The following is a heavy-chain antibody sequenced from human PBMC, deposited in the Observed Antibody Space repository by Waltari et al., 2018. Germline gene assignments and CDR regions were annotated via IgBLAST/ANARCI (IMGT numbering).Heavy chain of an antibody. CDR1: GFSFSSYW. CDR2: INQDGSER. Sequence: EVQMVESGGTLVQPGRSLRLSCEPSGFSFSSYWMTWVRQVPGKGLEWVANINQDGSERNYVDSVKGRFTISRDNAKNSLYLQMNSLRAEDTAVYYCLRDRRGADLFDYWGQGTLVTVSS. J-gene: IGHJ4*02. CDR3: LRDRRGADLFDY. V-gene: IGHV3-7*03. D-gene: IGHD3-10*01.